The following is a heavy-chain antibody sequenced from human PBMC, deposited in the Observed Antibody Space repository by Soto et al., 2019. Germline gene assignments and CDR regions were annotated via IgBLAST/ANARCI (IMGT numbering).Heavy chain of an antibody. CDR2: IDPGDTYA. D-gene: IGHD2-2*01. V-gene: IGHV5-10-1*01. Sequence: PGESLKISCTGFGYTFTTFWISWVRQMPGKGLEWMGRIDPGDTYATYSPAFQGHVTISADKATSTAYLQWSSLKASDTAMYFCARIYCTTTTCDSWFDPWGQIPPVTVSS. CDR3: ARIYCTTTTCDSWFDP. J-gene: IGHJ5*02. CDR1: GYTFTTFW.